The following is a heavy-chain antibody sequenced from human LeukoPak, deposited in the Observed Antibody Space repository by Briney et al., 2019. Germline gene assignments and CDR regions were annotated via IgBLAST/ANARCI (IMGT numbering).Heavy chain of an antibody. CDR3: AREWEPRAGMDV. V-gene: IGHV3-74*01. D-gene: IGHD1-26*01. J-gene: IGHJ6*02. Sequence: GVSLRLSCAASGFTFDYYWMHWVRQAPGKGLMWVSRINTDGSNTHYADSVKGRFTISRDNAKNTLYLQMNSLRAEDTAVYYCAREWEPRAGMDVWGQGTTVTVSS. CDR2: INTDGSNT. CDR1: GFTFDYYW.